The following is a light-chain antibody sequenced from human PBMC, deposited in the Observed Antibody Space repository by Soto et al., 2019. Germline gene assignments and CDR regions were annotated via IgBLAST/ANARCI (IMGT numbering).Light chain of an antibody. CDR3: XHYNSYSEA. V-gene: IGKV1-5*03. CDR1: QTISSW. J-gene: IGKJ1*01. Sequence: DIHMTQSPSTLSGSVGDRVTITCRASQTISSWLAWYQQKPGKAPKLLIYKASTLKSGVQSRFSGSGSGTEFTLTISSLQPDDFATYYCXHYNSYSEAFGQGTKVEIK. CDR2: KAS.